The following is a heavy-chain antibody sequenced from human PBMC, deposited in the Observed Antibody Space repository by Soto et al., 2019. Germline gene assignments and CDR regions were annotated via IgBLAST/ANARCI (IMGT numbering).Heavy chain of an antibody. Sequence: LRLSCGASGFTFSNYYMSWIRQAPGKGLEWVSYISSTGRTIYYADSVKGRFTVSRDNAQNSLSLKLNSLRVEDTAVYYCARSYSSGWEFDYWGQGTQVTVS. CDR2: ISSTGRTI. J-gene: IGHJ4*02. V-gene: IGHV3-11*01. D-gene: IGHD6-19*01. CDR3: ARSYSSGWEFDY. CDR1: GFTFSNYY.